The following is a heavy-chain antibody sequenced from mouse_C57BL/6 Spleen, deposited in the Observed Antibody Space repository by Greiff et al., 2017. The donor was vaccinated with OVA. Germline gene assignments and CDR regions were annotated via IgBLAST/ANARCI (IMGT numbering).Heavy chain of an antibody. V-gene: IGHV1-5*01. Sequence: VQLQQSGTVLARPGASVKMSCKTSGYTFTSYWMHWVKQRPGQGLEWIGAIYPGNSDTSYNQKFKGKAKLTAVTSASTAYMELSSLTNEDSAVYYCTRNYDYDDYYAMDDWGQGTSVTVSS. CDR1: GYTFTSYW. D-gene: IGHD2-4*01. CDR3: TRNYDYDDYYAMDD. J-gene: IGHJ4*01. CDR2: IYPGNSDT.